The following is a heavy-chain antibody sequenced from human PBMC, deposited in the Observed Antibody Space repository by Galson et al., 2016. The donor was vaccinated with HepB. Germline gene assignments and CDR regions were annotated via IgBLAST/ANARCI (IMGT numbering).Heavy chain of an antibody. D-gene: IGHD2-21*01. V-gene: IGHV3-30*18. CDR2: ISYDGSNK. J-gene: IGHJ6*02. Sequence: SLRLSCAASGFTFSSYGMHWVRKAPGKGLEWVADISYDGSNKYYADSVKGRFTISRDNSKNTLYLQMNSLRAEDTAVYYCAKGTSPGEAYYYYGMDVWGQGTTVTVSS. CDR3: AKGTSPGEAYYYYGMDV. CDR1: GFTFSSYG.